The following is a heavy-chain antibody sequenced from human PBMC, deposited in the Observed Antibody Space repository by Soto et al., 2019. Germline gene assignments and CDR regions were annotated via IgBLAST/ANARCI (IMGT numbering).Heavy chain of an antibody. CDR2: IRQDGSEK. CDR1: GFTFSSYW. Sequence: GGSLRLSCAASGFTFSSYWMSWVRQAPGKGLEWVANIRQDGSEKYYVDSVKGRFTISRDNAKNSLYLQMNSLRAEDTAVYYCAKGAVAGPAYYYMDVWGKGTTVTVSS. CDR3: AKGAVAGPAYYYMDV. J-gene: IGHJ6*03. D-gene: IGHD6-19*01. V-gene: IGHV3-7*01.